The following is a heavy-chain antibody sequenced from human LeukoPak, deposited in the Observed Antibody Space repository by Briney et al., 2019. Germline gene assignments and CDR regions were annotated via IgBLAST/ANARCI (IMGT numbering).Heavy chain of an antibody. CDR1: GFTFSNFW. CDR2: IRQDGSDK. J-gene: IGHJ4*02. CDR3: VKTCSSTSCPDY. V-gene: IGHV3-7*01. D-gene: IGHD2-2*01. Sequence: HPGGSLRLSCAASGFTFSNFWMTWVRQAPGKGLEWVATIRQDGSDKYYVDSVKGRFTISRDNAKNSLYLQMNSLRAEDTAVYYCVKTCSSTSCPDYWGQGTLVTVSS.